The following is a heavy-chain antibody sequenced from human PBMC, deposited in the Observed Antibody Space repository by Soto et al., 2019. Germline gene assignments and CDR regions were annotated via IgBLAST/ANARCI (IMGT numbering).Heavy chain of an antibody. Sequence: SETLSLTCAVSGGSISSGGYSWSWIRQPPGKGPEWIGYIYHSGSTYYNPSLKSRVTISVDRSKNQFSLKLSSVTAADTAVYYCARFGGGMDVWGQGTTVTVSS. D-gene: IGHD3-10*01. CDR2: IYHSGST. CDR3: ARFGGGMDV. J-gene: IGHJ6*02. CDR1: GGSISSGGYS. V-gene: IGHV4-30-2*01.